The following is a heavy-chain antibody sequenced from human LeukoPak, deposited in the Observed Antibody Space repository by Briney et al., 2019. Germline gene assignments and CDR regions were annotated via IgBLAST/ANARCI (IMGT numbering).Heavy chain of an antibody. D-gene: IGHD2-2*01. J-gene: IGHJ5*02. CDR3: ARVNYLGYCSSTSCLGWFDP. CDR1: GDTFSNYG. CDR2: IIPIVGMA. V-gene: IGHV1-69*04. Sequence: ASVKVSCKASGDTFSNYGIAWVRQAPGQGLEWMGRIIPIVGMANYRQKYQGRVTFTADKSTSTAYMELTSLRSEDTAVYYCARVNYLGYCSSTSCLGWFDPWGQGTLVTVSS.